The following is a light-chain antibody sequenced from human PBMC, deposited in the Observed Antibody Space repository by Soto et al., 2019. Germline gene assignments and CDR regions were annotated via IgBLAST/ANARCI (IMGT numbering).Light chain of an antibody. CDR1: QSLVHSDGIAY. CDR3: KQRSNWPPT. Sequence: DVVMTQSPLSLTVTLGQPASISCRSHQSLVHSDGIAYLNWFHQRPGQSKRRLIYKVSNRDSGVPARFSGSGSGTDFTLTISSLEPEEFAVYYCKQRSNWPPTFGQGTRLEIK. J-gene: IGKJ5*01. V-gene: IGKV2-30*02. CDR2: KVS.